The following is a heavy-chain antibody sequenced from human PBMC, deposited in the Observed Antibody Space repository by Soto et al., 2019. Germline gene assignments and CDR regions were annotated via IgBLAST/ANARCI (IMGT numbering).Heavy chain of an antibody. CDR1: GFTFGDYA. CDR2: IRSKAYGGTT. CDR3: TRDSMVRAYYSMDV. J-gene: IGHJ6*03. D-gene: IGHD3-10*01. Sequence: EVQLVESGGGLVQPGRSLRLSCTASGFTFGDYAMSWFRQAPGKGLEWGGFIRSKAYGGTTEYAASVKGRFTISRDDYKSIAYLQLNSLKTEDTAVYYCTRDSMVRAYYSMDVWGKGTTVTVSS. V-gene: IGHV3-49*03.